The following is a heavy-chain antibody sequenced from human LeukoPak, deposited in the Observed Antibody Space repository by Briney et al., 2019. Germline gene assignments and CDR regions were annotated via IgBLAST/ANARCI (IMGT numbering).Heavy chain of an antibody. CDR1: GGSISSSSYY. CDR3: AREISDVSSWYGGLQGANY. D-gene: IGHD6-13*01. J-gene: IGHJ4*02. CDR2: IYYSGST. Sequence: SETLSLTCTVSGGSISSSSYYWGWIRQPPGKGLEWIGSIYYSGSTYYNPSLKSRVTISVDTSKNQFSLKLSSVTAADTAVYYCAREISDVSSWYGGLQGANYWGQGTLVTVSS. V-gene: IGHV4-39*02.